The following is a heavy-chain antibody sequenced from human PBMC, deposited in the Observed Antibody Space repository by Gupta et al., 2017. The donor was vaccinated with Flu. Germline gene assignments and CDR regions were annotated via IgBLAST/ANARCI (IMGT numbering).Heavy chain of an antibody. CDR3: AKWSYDSPMDV. J-gene: IGHJ6*04. CDR2: ISSDGSHK. D-gene: IGHD3-9*01. V-gene: IGHV3-30*18. Sequence: HWVRQAPGKGLEWVAVISSDGSHKFYADSVKGRFTISRDNSKNTRFLQMDSLRVEDTAVFYCAKWSYDSPMDVWGNGTTVTVSA.